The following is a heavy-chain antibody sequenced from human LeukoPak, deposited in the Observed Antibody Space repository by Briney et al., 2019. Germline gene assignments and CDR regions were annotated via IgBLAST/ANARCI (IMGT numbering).Heavy chain of an antibody. CDR2: VTSGSGVNT. V-gene: IGHV3-23*01. D-gene: IGHD2-15*01. CDR1: GFTFSSYA. Sequence: GGSPRLSCAASGFTFSSYAMTWVRQAPGKGLEWVSTVTSGSGVNTYYADSVKGRFTLSRDNSRNTLYLQMNSLRAEDTAVYHCGRDCTGGTCHSGYWGQGTLVTVSS. J-gene: IGHJ4*02. CDR3: GRDCTGGTCHSGY.